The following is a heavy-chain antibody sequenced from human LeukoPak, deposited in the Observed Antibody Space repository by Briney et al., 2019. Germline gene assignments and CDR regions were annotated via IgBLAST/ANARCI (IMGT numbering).Heavy chain of an antibody. Sequence: ASVKVSCKASGYTFTSYAMHWVHQASGQRLEWMGWINAGNGNTKYSQKFQGRVTITRDTSASTAYMELSSLRSEDTAVYYCAREGDFWSGYYFDYWGQGTLVTVSS. D-gene: IGHD3-3*01. CDR2: INAGNGNT. CDR1: GYTFTSYA. CDR3: AREGDFWSGYYFDY. V-gene: IGHV1-3*01. J-gene: IGHJ4*02.